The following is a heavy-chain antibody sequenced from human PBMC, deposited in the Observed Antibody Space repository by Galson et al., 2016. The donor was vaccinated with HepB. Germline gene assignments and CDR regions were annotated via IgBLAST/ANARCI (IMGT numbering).Heavy chain of an antibody. CDR3: ARAPRLYSYGHETPDYFDY. J-gene: IGHJ4*02. V-gene: IGHV3-11*06. CDR1: GLTFSDYY. CDR2: ISSSSSYT. Sequence: SLRLSCAASGLTFSDYYMSWIRQAPGKGLEWVSYISSSSSYTNYADSVKGRFTISRDNAKISLFLQMNSLRVEDTAVYYCARAPRLYSYGHETPDYFDYWGQGTLVTVSS. D-gene: IGHD5-18*01.